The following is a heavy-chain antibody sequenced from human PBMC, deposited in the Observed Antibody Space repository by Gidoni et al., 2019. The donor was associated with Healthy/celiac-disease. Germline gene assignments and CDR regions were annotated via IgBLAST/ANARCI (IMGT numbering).Heavy chain of an antibody. CDR3: KSGRYYDCWSGPESWAFDI. CDR2: IRSKAYGGTT. CDR1: GFTFGDYA. J-gene: IGHJ3*02. D-gene: IGHD3-3*01. Sequence: EVQLVESGGGLVKPGRSLRLSCTASGFTFGDYAMSWFRQAPGKGLEWVGFIRSKAYGGTTEYAASVKGRFTISRDDSKSIAYLQMNSLKTEDTAVYYCKSGRYYDCWSGPESWAFDIWGQGTMVTVSS. V-gene: IGHV3-49*05.